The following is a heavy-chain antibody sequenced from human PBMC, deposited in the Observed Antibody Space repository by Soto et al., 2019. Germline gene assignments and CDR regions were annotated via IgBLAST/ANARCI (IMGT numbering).Heavy chain of an antibody. V-gene: IGHV3-33*01. D-gene: IGHD5-18*01. CDR2: IWYDGSNK. J-gene: IGHJ4*02. Sequence: QVQLVESGGGVVQPGRSLRLSCAASGFTFSSYGMHWVRQAPGKGLEWVAVIWYDGSNKYYADSVKGRFTISRDNSKNTLYLQMNSLRAEDTAVYYCARDLTRGYSYVSDSWAQGTLVTVSS. CDR3: ARDLTRGYSYVSDS. CDR1: GFTFSSYG.